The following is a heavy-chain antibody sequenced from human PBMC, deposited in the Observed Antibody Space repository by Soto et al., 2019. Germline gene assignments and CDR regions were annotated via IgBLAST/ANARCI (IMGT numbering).Heavy chain of an antibody. Sequence: PSETLSLTCTVSGGSINTYYWSWIRQPPGKGLEWLGYIYYSGSTNYNPSLKSRVTILVDTSKNQFSLKLSSVTAADTAVYYCARGRGAARPYSFHYRGHGTVVTVYS. CDR3: ARGRGAARPYSFHY. D-gene: IGHD6-6*01. CDR2: IYYSGST. CDR1: GGSINTYY. V-gene: IGHV4-59*01. J-gene: IGHJ4*01.